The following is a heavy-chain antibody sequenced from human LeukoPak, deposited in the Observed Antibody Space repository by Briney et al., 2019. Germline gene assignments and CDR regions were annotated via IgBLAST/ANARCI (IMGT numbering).Heavy chain of an antibody. CDR2: IDPSDSYT. V-gene: IGHV5-10-1*01. CDR3: ARIASYSSSHEFDY. CDR1: GYRFTNYW. D-gene: IGHD6-6*01. Sequence: GESLKISCEASGYRFTNYWISWVRQMPGKGLEWMGRIDPSDSYTNYSPSFQGHVTISADKSISTAYLQWSSLKASDTAMYYCARIASYSSSHEFDYWGQGTLVTVSS. J-gene: IGHJ4*02.